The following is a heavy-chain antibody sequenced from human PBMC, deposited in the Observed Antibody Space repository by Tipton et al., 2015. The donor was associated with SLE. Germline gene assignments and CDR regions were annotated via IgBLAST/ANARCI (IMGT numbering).Heavy chain of an antibody. Sequence: TLSLTCAVYGGSFSGYYWSWIRQPPGKGLEWIGSIYYSGSTYYNPSLKSRVTISVDTSKNQFSLKLSSVTAADTAVYYCARDLGAPVPFDIWGQGTMVTVSS. CDR1: GGSFSGYY. J-gene: IGHJ3*02. CDR3: ARDLGAPVPFDI. CDR2: IYYSGST. V-gene: IGHV4-34*01.